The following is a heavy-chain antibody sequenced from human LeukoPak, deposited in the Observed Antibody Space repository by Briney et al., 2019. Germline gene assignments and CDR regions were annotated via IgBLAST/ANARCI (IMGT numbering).Heavy chain of an antibody. V-gene: IGHV4-59*08. CDR1: GGSVSDYS. J-gene: IGHJ4*02. Sequence: SETLSLTCTVSGGSVSDYSWSWIRLAPGKGLEWIGHIYYTGSATYSPSLKNRVTISIDTAKNQFSLNLRSVAAADTAMYYCARHKDSGTHPLDYWGQGTLVTVSS. D-gene: IGHD3-10*01. CDR3: ARHKDSGTHPLDY. CDR2: IYYTGSA.